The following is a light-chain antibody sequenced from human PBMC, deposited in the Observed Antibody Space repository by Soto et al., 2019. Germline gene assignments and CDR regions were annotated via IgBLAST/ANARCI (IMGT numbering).Light chain of an antibody. CDR1: QIVSSSY. V-gene: IGKV3-20*01. CDR2: GAS. J-gene: IGKJ5*01. CDR3: QQYGSSPL. Sequence: EIVLTQSPGTLSLSPGERATLSCRASQIVSSSYLAWYQQKPGQAPRLLIYGASSRATGIPDRFSGSGSGTDFTLTISRLEPEDFAVYYCQQYGSSPLFGQGTRLEIK.